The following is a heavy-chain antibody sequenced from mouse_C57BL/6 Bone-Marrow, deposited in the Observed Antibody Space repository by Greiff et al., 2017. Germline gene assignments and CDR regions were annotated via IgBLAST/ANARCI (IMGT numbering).Heavy chain of an antibody. J-gene: IGHJ3*01. D-gene: IGHD2-12*01. V-gene: IGHV5-17*01. CDR2: ISSGSSTI. CDR3: ARYDGFAY. CDR1: GFTFSDYG. Sequence: VQLKESGGGLVKPGGSLKLSCAASGFTFSDYGMHWVRQAPEKGLEWVAYISSGSSTIYYADTVKGRFTITRDNAKNTLFLQMTSLRSEDTAMYYCARYDGFAYWGQGTLVTVSA.